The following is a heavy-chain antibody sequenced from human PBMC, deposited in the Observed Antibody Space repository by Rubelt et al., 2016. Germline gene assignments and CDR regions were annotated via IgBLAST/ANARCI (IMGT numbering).Heavy chain of an antibody. CDR1: GFVFSSYA. CDR3: ATENGDYSFDY. Sequence: ASGFVFSSYAMSWVRQAPGKGLEWVSGTSGDGKNKYYADSVRGRFTISRDNSKNTLYLQMNSLRAEDTAVYYCATENGDYSFDYWGQGTLVTVSS. CDR2: TSGDGKNK. D-gene: IGHD4-17*01. J-gene: IGHJ4*02. V-gene: IGHV3-23*01.